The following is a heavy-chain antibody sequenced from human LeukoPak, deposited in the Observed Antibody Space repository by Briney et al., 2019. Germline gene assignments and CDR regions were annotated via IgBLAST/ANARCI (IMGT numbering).Heavy chain of an antibody. CDR1: GGSLSPYY. CDR3: ARARYREINYAYAGGFYYMDV. D-gene: IGHD1-26*01. J-gene: IGHJ6*03. V-gene: IGHV4-59*01. CDR2: ISYSGST. Sequence: KSSETLSLTCTVSGGSLSPYYWSWIRQSPGKGLEWIGYISYSGSTNSHPPLKSRVTISVDMSKPQFYLELSSVTAADTAVYYCARARYREINYAYAGGFYYMDVWGKGTTVTVSS.